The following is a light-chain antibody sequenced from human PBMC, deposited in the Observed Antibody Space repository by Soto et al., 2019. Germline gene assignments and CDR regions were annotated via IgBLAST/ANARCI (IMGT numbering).Light chain of an antibody. V-gene: IGKV3-20*01. CDR3: QQYGNTPQT. CDR1: QSVNNNY. CDR2: GAS. J-gene: IGKJ2*01. Sequence: EIVLTQSPGTLSLSPAERATLSCRASQSVNNNYLAWFQQKPGQAPRLLIYGASSRATGVPDRFSGSASGTDFTLTISRLEPEDFAVYYCQQYGNTPQTFGQGTKVEIK.